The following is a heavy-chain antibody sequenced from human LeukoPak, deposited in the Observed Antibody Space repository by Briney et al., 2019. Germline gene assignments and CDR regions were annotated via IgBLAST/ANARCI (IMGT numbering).Heavy chain of an antibody. V-gene: IGHV3-11*01. CDR2: IGSSTSPI. J-gene: IGHJ4*02. Sequence: GGSLRLSCAASGFTFSDYYMSWIRQAPGKGLEWVSYIGSSTSPISYADSVKGRFTISRDNAKNSLYLQMDSLRAEDTAIYYCARESAGIIATGLDYWGQGTLVTVSS. CDR1: GFTFSDYY. D-gene: IGHD6-6*01. CDR3: ARESAGIIATGLDY.